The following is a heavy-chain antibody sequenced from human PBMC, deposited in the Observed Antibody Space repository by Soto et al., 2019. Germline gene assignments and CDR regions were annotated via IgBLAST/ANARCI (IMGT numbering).Heavy chain of an antibody. J-gene: IGHJ6*03. CDR3: ARGKTFIAAELERVYYMDV. Sequence: ASVKVSCKASGYTFTSYDINWVRQATGQGLEWMGWMNPNSGNTGYAQKFQGRVTMTRNTSISTAYMELSSLRSEDTAVYYCARGKTFIAAELERVYYMDVWGKGTTVTVSS. CDR1: GYTFTSYD. CDR2: MNPNSGNT. D-gene: IGHD6-13*01. V-gene: IGHV1-8*01.